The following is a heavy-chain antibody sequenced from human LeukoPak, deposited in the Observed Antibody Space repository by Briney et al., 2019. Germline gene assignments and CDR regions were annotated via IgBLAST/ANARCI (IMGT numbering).Heavy chain of an antibody. CDR3: ARQSSGWYGRYFDY. D-gene: IGHD6-19*01. V-gene: IGHV4-59*08. J-gene: IGHJ4*02. CDR2: IYSGST. CDR1: GGSISRYY. Sequence: SETLSLTCTVSGGSISRYYWSWIRQPPGKGLEWIGYIYSGSTSYSPSLKSRVTISVDTSKNHFSLKLTSVTAADTALYYCARQSSGWYGRYFDYWGQGTLVTVSS.